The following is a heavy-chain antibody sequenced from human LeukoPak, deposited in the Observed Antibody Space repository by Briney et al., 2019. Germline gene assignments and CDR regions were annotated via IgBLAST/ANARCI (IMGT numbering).Heavy chain of an antibody. CDR3: AREANYDHTPNAFDI. J-gene: IGHJ3*02. CDR1: SYTFPNYA. CDR2: ISTYNGNT. V-gene: IGHV1-18*01. D-gene: IGHD3-3*01. Sequence: GASVKVSCKASSYTFPNYAISWVRQAPGQGLEWMGWISTYNGNTNYAQKFQGRVTMTRDPSTSTAYMELRSLRSDDTAVYYCAREANYDHTPNAFDIWGQGTMVTVSS.